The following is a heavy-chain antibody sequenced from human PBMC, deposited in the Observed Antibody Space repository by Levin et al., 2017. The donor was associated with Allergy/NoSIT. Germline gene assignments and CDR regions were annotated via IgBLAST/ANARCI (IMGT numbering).Heavy chain of an antibody. V-gene: IGHV3-30*18. CDR2: ISYDGSNK. Sequence: GESLKISCAASGFTFSSYAMHWVRQAPGKGLEWVAVISYDGSNKYYADSVKGRFTISRDNSKNTLYLQMNSLRAEDTAVYYCAKDGGSSWKIDYWGQGTLVTVSS. CDR3: AKDGGSSWKIDY. CDR1: GFTFSSYA. J-gene: IGHJ4*02. D-gene: IGHD6-13*01.